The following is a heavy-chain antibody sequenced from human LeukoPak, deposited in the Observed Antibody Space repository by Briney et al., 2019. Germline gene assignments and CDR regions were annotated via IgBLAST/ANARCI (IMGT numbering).Heavy chain of an antibody. CDR3: ARLNGVRGVTWGFWFDP. V-gene: IGHV5-51*01. CDR2: IYPGDSDT. Sequence: GESLKISCKGSGYSFTSYWIGWVRQMPGKGLEWMGIIYPGDSDTRYSPSFQGQVTISADKSISTAYLQWSSLKASDTAMYYCARLNGVRGVTWGFWFDPWGQGTLVTVSS. J-gene: IGHJ5*02. CDR1: GYSFTSYW. D-gene: IGHD3-10*01.